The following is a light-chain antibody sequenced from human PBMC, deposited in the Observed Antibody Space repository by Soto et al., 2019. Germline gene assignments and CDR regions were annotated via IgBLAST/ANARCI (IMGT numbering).Light chain of an antibody. CDR2: SDN. Sequence: QSVLTQPPSASGTPGQRVTISCSGSSSNLVSNSVNWYQQVPGTAPKLLISSDNQRPSGVPDRFSGSQSGTSASLAISGLQSEYEADYHCGAWDDSLNGGVVGGGTKQTV. V-gene: IGLV1-44*01. J-gene: IGLJ3*02. CDR3: GAWDDSLNGGV. CDR1: SSNLVSNS.